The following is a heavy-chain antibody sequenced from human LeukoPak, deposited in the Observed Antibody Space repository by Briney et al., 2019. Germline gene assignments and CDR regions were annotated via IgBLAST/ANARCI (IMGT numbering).Heavy chain of an antibody. CDR1: GFTFSSYA. D-gene: IGHD6-13*01. Sequence: GGSLRLSCAASGFTFSSYAMRWVRQAPAKGLEWVSAISGSGGSTYYADSVKGRFTISRDNSKNTLYLQMNSLRAEDTAVYYCAKAPLDSSSWYFGHFFDYWGQGTLVTVSS. J-gene: IGHJ4*02. CDR2: ISGSGGST. V-gene: IGHV3-23*01. CDR3: AKAPLDSSSWYFGHFFDY.